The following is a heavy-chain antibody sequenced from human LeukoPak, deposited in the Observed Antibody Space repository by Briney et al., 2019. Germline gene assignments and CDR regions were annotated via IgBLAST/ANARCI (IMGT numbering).Heavy chain of an antibody. CDR2: INTNTGDP. V-gene: IGHV7-4-1*02. CDR1: GYTFTSYT. J-gene: IGHJ4*02. Sequence: GASVKVSCKASGYTFTSYTMNWVRQAPGQGLEWMGWINTNTGDPTYAQGFTGRFVFSLDTSVSTAYLQISSLKAEDTAVYYCARKKVEPDRYFDYWGQGTLVTVSS. CDR3: ARKKVEPDRYFDY. D-gene: IGHD1-14*01.